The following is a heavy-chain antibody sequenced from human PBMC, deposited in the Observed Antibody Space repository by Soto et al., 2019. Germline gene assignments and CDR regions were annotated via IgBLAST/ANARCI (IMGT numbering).Heavy chain of an antibody. V-gene: IGHV3-49*04. J-gene: IGHJ5*02. CDR2: IRSKAYGGTT. CDR3: TRVYYGSGSYYNVSWFDP. Sequence: GGSLRLSCTASGFTFGDYAMSWVRQAPGKGLEWVGFIRSKAYGGTTEYAASVKDRFTISRDDSKSIAYLQMNSLKTEDTAVYYCTRVYYGSGSYYNVSWFDPWGQGTLVTVSS. CDR1: GFTFGDYA. D-gene: IGHD3-10*01.